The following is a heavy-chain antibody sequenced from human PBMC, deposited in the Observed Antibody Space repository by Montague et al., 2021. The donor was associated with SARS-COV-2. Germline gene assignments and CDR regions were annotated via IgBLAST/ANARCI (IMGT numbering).Heavy chain of an antibody. Sequence: PALVKPTQTLTLTCTFSGFSLSTSGVGVGWIRQPPGKALEWLALXYWDDDKHYSPSLRSRLTITKDTAKNQVVLRMTNMDPVDTATYYGAHSRYHSGWYVDDWGQGTLVTVSS. J-gene: IGHJ4*02. CDR1: GFSLSTSGVG. CDR2: XYWDDDK. V-gene: IGHV2-5*02. D-gene: IGHD6-19*01. CDR3: AHSRYHSGWYVDD.